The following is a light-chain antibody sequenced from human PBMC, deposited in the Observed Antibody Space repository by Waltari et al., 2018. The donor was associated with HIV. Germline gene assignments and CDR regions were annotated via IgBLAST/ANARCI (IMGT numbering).Light chain of an antibody. CDR1: QSVSANF. CDR3: QQCATSPWT. J-gene: IGKJ1*01. Sequence: VLTQSPGTLSLSPGDRAILSCRASQSVSANFVGWYQQRPGQAPRLLVHGASRRATATPARFSCGGSGTDFTLIISRLQPEDFAVYYCQQCATSPWTFGQGTTV. CDR2: GAS. V-gene: IGKV3-20*01.